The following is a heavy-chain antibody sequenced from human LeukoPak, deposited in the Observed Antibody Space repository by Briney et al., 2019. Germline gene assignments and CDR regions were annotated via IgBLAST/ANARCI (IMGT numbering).Heavy chain of an antibody. J-gene: IGHJ3*02. D-gene: IGHD1-1*01. CDR2: INQDESEK. Sequence: ETLSLTCAVYGGSFSGYYWSWIRQAPGKGLEWVANINQDESEKYYVDSVKGRFTISRDNAKNSLYLQMNSLRAEDTAVYYCAREIIRNDEGAFDIWGQGTMVTVSS. CDR1: GGSFSGYY. V-gene: IGHV3-7*01. CDR3: AREIIRNDEGAFDI.